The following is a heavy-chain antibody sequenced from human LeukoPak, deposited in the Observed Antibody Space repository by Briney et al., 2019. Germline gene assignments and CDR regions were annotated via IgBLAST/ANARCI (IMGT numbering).Heavy chain of an antibody. V-gene: IGHV3-23*01. CDR3: AKETTPNFGSGSYSYDY. CDR1: GFTFTSFA. CDR2: ISHSGGST. Sequence: GGSLRLSCAASGFTFTSFAMNWVRQAPGKGLEWVSSISHSGGSTYYADSVKDQFTISRDNSKNMLYLQMSSLRAEDTALYYCAKETTPNFGSGSYSYDYWGQGTLVTVSS. D-gene: IGHD3-10*01. J-gene: IGHJ4*02.